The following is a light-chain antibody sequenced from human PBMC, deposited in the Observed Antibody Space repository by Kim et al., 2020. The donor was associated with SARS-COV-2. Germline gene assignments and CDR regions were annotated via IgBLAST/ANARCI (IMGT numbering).Light chain of an antibody. CDR1: QSVSSSY. V-gene: IGKV3-20*01. CDR3: QQYGSSPLT. J-gene: IGKJ4*01. Sequence: SPGERATLSCRASQSVSSSYLAWYQQKPGQAPRLLIYDASSRATCIPDRFSGSGSGTDFTLTITRLEPEDFAVYYCQQYGSSPLTFSGGTKVDIK. CDR2: DAS.